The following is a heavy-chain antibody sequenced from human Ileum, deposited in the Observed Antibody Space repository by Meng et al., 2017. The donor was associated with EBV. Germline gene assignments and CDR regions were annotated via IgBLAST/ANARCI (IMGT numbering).Heavy chain of an antibody. CDR1: GGSVSSAHSF. CDR3: AGDPHSGSPH. D-gene: IGHD1-26*01. V-gene: IGHV4-61*01. J-gene: IGHJ4*02. CDR2: MSYSGST. Sequence: VLLQASGPGLGEPSGTLSLTCTVLGGSVSSAHSFWTWIRQPPGKGLEWIGYMSYSGSTNYSPPLESRVTISVDTSKNQFSLKLSSVTAADTAVYYCAGDPHSGSPHWGQGTLVTVSS.